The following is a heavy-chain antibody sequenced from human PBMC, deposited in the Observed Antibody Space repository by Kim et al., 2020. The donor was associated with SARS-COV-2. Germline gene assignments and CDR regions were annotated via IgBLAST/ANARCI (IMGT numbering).Heavy chain of an antibody. D-gene: IGHD3-10*01. V-gene: IGHV4-59*01. J-gene: IGHJ5*02. Sequence: SETLSLTCTVSGGSISSYYWSWIRQPPGKGLEWIGYIYYSGSTNYNPSLKSRVTISVDTSKNQFSLKLSSVTAADTAVDYCAREAELLWFGDGWFDPWG. CDR1: GGSISSYY. CDR2: IYYSGST. CDR3: AREAELLWFGDGWFDP.